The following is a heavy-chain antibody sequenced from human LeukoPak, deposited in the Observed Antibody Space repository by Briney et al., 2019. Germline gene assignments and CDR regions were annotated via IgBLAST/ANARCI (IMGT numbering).Heavy chain of an antibody. CDR1: GFTFDDYA. CDR3: ANALDLNDSSGYYYVGYFQH. D-gene: IGHD3-22*01. Sequence: GGSLRLSCAASGFTFDDYAMHWVRQAPGKGLEWVSGISWNSGSIGYADSVKGRFTISRDNAKNSLYLQMNSLRAEDTALYYCANALDLNDSSGYYYVGYFQHWGQGTLVTVSS. J-gene: IGHJ1*01. CDR2: ISWNSGSI. V-gene: IGHV3-9*01.